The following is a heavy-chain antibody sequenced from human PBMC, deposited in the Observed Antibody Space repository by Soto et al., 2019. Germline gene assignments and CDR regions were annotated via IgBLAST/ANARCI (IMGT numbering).Heavy chain of an antibody. J-gene: IGHJ4*02. CDR1: GFTFSNFG. V-gene: IGHV3-30*18. D-gene: IGHD6-6*01. Sequence: QVQLVESGGGVVQPGRSLRLSCAASGFTFSNFGMHWVRQAPGKGLEWVAVISSDGSDKYYSDSVKGRFTISRDNSKNTLFLQLNSLRVDDTAVYYFAKGSEAARQELVYWGQVTLVTVSS. CDR3: AKGSEAARQELVY. CDR2: ISSDGSDK.